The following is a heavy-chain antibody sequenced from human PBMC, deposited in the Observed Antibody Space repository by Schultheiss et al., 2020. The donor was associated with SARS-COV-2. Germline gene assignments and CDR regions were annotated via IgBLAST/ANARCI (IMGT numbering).Heavy chain of an antibody. D-gene: IGHD6-6*01. CDR3: ARDGSSSAGGFDY. CDR1: GYTFTGYY. Sequence: ASVKVSCKASGYTFTGYYMHWVRQAPGQGLEWMGWINPNNGGTSYAQNFQGWVTMTRDTSISTAYMELRSLRSDDTAVYYCARDGSSSAGGFDYWGQGTLVTVSS. V-gene: IGHV1-2*04. J-gene: IGHJ4*02. CDR2: INPNNGGT.